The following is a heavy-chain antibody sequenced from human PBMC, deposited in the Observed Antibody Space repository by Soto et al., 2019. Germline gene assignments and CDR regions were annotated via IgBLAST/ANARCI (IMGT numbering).Heavy chain of an antibody. Sequence: ASVKVSCKASGYTFTRYGISWVRQAPGQRLEWMGIINPSGGSTDYAQKFQGRVTITTDKSTNTAYMELRSLLSEDTAVYYCARGHEFGGNSDAFDIWGQGTVVTVSS. CDR2: INPSGGST. CDR1: GYTFTRYG. V-gene: IGHV1-46*01. D-gene: IGHD2-21*02. CDR3: ARGHEFGGNSDAFDI. J-gene: IGHJ3*02.